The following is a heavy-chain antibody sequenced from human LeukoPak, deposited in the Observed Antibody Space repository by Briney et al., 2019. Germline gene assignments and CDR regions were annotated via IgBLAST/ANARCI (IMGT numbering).Heavy chain of an antibody. CDR1: GFIFSKYG. J-gene: IGHJ4*02. Sequence: PGGSLRLSCGASGFIFSKYGMHWVRQAPGKGLEWVAFINDKGVDKNYADSVKGRFTISRDNSKNTLYLQMNSLRAEDTAVYYCAKSGAARFDYWGQGTLVTVSS. CDR3: AKSGAARFDY. V-gene: IGHV3-30*02. CDR2: INDKGVDK. D-gene: IGHD6-6*01.